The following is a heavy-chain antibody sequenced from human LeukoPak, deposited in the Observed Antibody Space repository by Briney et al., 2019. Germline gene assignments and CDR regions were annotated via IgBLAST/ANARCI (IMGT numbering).Heavy chain of an antibody. V-gene: IGHV1-2*02. CDR3: ARVRYSGSYYGAFDI. J-gene: IGHJ3*02. D-gene: IGHD1-26*01. Sequence: ASVKVSCKASGGTFSSYAISWVRQAPGQGLEWMGWINPNSGGTNYAQKFQGRVTMTRDTSISTAYMELSRLRSDDTAVYYCARVRYSGSYYGAFDIWGQGTMVTVSS. CDR1: GGTFSSYA. CDR2: INPNSGGT.